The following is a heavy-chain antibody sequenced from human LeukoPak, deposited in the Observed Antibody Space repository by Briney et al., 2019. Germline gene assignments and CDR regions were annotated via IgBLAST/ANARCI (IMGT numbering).Heavy chain of an antibody. Sequence: PSETLSLTCGVSGGSIRSTNWWSWVRQPPGQGLEWIGEIALTGETNYNPSLNGRVTMALDGSRNQLSLTRTSVNDADTAIYYCSRESGAFCPFGYWGQGTLVIVPP. CDR2: IALTGET. V-gene: IGHV4-4*02. CDR3: SRESGAFCPFGY. J-gene: IGHJ4*02. CDR1: GGSIRSTNW. D-gene: IGHD1-26*01.